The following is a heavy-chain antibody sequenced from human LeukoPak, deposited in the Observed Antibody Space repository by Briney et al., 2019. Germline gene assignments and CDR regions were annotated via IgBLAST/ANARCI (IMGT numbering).Heavy chain of an antibody. Sequence: GGSLRLSCAASGFTFSSYAMIWVRQAPGEGLEWVSAISGSGGSTYYADSVKGRFTISRDNSKNTLYLQMNSLRAEDTAVYYCAKVSRWGTVTDFDYWGQGTLVTVSS. CDR3: AKVSRWGTVTDFDY. CDR2: ISGSGGST. D-gene: IGHD4-11*01. V-gene: IGHV3-23*01. CDR1: GFTFSSYA. J-gene: IGHJ4*02.